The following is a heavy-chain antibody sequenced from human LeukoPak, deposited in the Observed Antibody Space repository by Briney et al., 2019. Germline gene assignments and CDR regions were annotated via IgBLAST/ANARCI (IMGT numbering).Heavy chain of an antibody. CDR2: IYSGGST. CDR1: GFTFDDYA. CDR3: ARDLRYYYDSSAPEGSYGMDV. Sequence: PGGSLRLSCAASGFTFDDYAMHWVRQAPGKGLEWVSVIYSGGSTYYADSVKGRFTISRDNSKNTLYLQMNSLRAEDTAVYYCARDLRYYYDSSAPEGSYGMDVWGQGTTVTVSS. V-gene: IGHV3-66*02. J-gene: IGHJ6*02. D-gene: IGHD3-22*01.